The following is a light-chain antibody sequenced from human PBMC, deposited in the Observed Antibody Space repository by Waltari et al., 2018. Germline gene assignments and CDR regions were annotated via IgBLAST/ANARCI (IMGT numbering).Light chain of an antibody. CDR2: GAS. J-gene: IGKJ3*01. V-gene: IGKV3-15*01. CDR1: QSVGSN. Sequence: EIVMTPSPSTLSLSPGEIATLSCRASQSVGSNLAWYQQKPGQAPRLLIYGASSRATGIPHRFRGDGSGTGFTLTISGLQSEDFAVYYCQQYSDWPPLTFGPGTKVEIK. CDR3: QQYSDWPPLT.